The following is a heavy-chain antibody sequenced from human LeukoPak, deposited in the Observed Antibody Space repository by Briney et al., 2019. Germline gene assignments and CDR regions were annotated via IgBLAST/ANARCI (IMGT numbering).Heavy chain of an antibody. CDR2: INHSGST. CDR3: AASCSGGSCYHYYYMDV. V-gene: IGHV4-34*08. Sequence: LRLSCAASGFTFSNAWMSWVRQPPGKGLEWIGEINHSGSTNYNPSLKSRVTISVDTSKNQFSLKLSSVTAADTAVYYCAASCSGGSCYHYYYMDVWGKGTTVTVSS. CDR1: GFTFSNAW. D-gene: IGHD2-15*01. J-gene: IGHJ6*03.